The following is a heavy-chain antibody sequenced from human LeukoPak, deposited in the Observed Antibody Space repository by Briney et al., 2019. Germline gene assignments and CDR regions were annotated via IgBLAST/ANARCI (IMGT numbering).Heavy chain of an antibody. CDR1: GYRFPGSW. D-gene: IGHD1-14*01. V-gene: IGHV5-51*01. CDR3: ARRITGTTNFDF. CDR2: IYPADSDT. Sequence: GESLKISCEAFGYRFPGSWIGWVRQMPGKGLEWMGIIYPADSDTRYSPSFRGQVTMSADKSINTAYLQWSSLKASDTAMYYCARRITGTTNFDFWGQGTLVTVSS. J-gene: IGHJ4*02.